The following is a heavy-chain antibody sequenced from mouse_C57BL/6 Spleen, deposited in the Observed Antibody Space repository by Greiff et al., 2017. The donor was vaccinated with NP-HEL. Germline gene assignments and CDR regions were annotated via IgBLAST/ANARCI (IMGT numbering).Heavy chain of an antibody. D-gene: IGHD1-1*01. CDR1: GYTFTEYT. V-gene: IGHV1-62-2*01. Sequence: QVQLQQSGAELVKPGASVKLSCKASGYTFTEYTIHWVKQRSGQGLEWIGWFYPGSGSIKYNEKFKDKATLTADKSSSTVYMELSRLTSEDSAVYFCARHAPIYYYGSSWYFDVGGTGTTVTVSS. CDR2: FYPGSGSI. J-gene: IGHJ1*03. CDR3: ARHAPIYYYGSSWYFDV.